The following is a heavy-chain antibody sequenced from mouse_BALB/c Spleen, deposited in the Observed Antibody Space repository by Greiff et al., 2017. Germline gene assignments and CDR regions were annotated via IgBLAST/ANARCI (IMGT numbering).Heavy chain of an antibody. CDR1: GYAFTHYL. V-gene: IGHV1-54*01. Sequence: QVQLQQSGAELVRPGTSVKVSCKASGYAFTHYLIEWVKQRPGQGLEWIGLINPGSGGTNYIAKFKGKATLTADKSSSTAYMQLSSLTSDDSAVYFCARESYYGSSYGAMGDWGQGTTVTVTS. CDR2: INPGSGGT. CDR3: ARESYYGSSYGAMGD. D-gene: IGHD1-1*01. J-gene: IGHJ4*01.